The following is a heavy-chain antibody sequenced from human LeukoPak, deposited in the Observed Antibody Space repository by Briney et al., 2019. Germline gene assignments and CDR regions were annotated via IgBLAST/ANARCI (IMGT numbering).Heavy chain of an antibody. V-gene: IGHV5-51*01. Sequence: GESLKISCKGSGYSFTTYWIGWVRQMPGKGLEWMGIIHPDGSDTRYSPSFQGQVTISVDKSISTAYLQWSSLKASDTAMYYCVTTPQARFDYWGQGTLVTVSS. CDR2: IHPDGSDT. CDR3: VTTPQARFDY. CDR1: GYSFTTYW. D-gene: IGHD2-15*01. J-gene: IGHJ4*02.